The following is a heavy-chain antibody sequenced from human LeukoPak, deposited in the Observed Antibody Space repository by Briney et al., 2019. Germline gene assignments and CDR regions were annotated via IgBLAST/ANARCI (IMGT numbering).Heavy chain of an antibody. J-gene: IGHJ4*02. D-gene: IGHD2-2*01. CDR1: GFTFSSYG. V-gene: IGHV3-30*03. Sequence: QPGGSLRLSCAASGFTFSSYGMHWVRQAPGKGLEWVAVISYDGSNKYYADSVKGRFTISRDNSKNTLYLQMNSLRAEDTAVYYCAVYHFDYWGQGTLVTVSS. CDR2: ISYDGSNK. CDR3: AVYHFDY.